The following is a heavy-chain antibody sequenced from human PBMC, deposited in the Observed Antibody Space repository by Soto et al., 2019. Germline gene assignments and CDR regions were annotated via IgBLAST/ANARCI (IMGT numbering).Heavy chain of an antibody. CDR3: ARDNQYCSSTSCYPHFDY. CDR1: GFTFSSYA. J-gene: IGHJ4*02. Sequence: QVQLVESGGGVVQPGRSLRLSCAASGFTFSSYAMHWVRQAPGKGLERVAVISYDGSNKYYADSVKGRFTISRDNSKNTLYLQMNSLRAEDTAVYYCARDNQYCSSTSCYPHFDYWGQGTLVTVSS. D-gene: IGHD2-2*01. V-gene: IGHV3-30-3*01. CDR2: ISYDGSNK.